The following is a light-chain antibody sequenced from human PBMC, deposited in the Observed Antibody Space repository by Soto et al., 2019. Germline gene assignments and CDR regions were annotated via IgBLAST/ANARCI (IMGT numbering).Light chain of an antibody. V-gene: IGKV3-15*01. CDR3: QQYNNWPPRT. CDR1: QSVSIN. Sequence: EIVMTQSPATLSVSPGERATLSCRASQSVSINLAWYQQKPGQALRLLIYGASTRATGIPARFSGSGSGTEFTLAISSLQSEDFAVYFCQQYNNWPPRTFGQGTKVEIK. J-gene: IGKJ1*01. CDR2: GAS.